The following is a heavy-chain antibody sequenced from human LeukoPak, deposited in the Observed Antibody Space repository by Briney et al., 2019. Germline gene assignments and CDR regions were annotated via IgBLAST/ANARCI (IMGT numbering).Heavy chain of an antibody. D-gene: IGHD2-21*02. CDR1: GFTFSSYE. V-gene: IGHV3-48*03. Sequence: SLRLSCAASGFTFSSYEMNWVRQAPGKRLEWVSYISSSGSTIYYADSVKGRFTISRDNAKNSLYLQMNSLRAEDTAVYYCARDEGDRAGWDYYYYGMDVWGKGTTVTVSS. CDR3: ARDEGDRAGWDYYYYGMDV. J-gene: IGHJ6*04. CDR2: ISSSGSTI.